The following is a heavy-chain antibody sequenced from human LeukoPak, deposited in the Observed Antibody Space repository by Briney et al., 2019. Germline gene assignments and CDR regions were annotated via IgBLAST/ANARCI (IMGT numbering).Heavy chain of an antibody. CDR1: GFTFSNYA. D-gene: IGHD4-17*01. V-gene: IGHV3-30*18. Sequence: GGSLRLSCAASGFTFSNYAIHWVRQAPGKGLEWVAVISYDGSNRFYADSVRGRFTISRDNSKNTLYLQMNSLRAEDTAVYYCAKDPTVTNQGPLGWGQGTLVTVSS. J-gene: IGHJ4*02. CDR3: AKDPTVTNQGPLG. CDR2: ISYDGSNR.